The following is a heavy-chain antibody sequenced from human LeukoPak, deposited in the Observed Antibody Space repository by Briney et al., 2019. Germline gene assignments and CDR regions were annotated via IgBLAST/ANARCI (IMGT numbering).Heavy chain of an antibody. CDR3: ASGYYDILTGYYNPGVPPSDY. V-gene: IGHV4-38-2*02. CDR1: GYSISSGYY. Sequence: PSETLSLTCTVSGYSISSGYYWGWIRQPPGKGLEWIGSIYHSGSTYYNPSLKSRVTISVDTSKNQFSLKLSSVTAADTAVYYCASGYYDILTGYYNPGVPPSDYWGQGTLVTVSS. J-gene: IGHJ4*02. CDR2: IYHSGST. D-gene: IGHD3-9*01.